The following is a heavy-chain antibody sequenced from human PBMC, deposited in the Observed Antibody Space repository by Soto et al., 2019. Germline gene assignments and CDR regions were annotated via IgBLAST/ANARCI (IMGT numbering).Heavy chain of an antibody. CDR3: ATTTPRDCTNGVCYAFDI. V-gene: IGHV4-31*03. D-gene: IGHD2-8*01. CDR2: IYYSGST. J-gene: IGHJ3*02. Sequence: SETLSLTCTVSGGSISSGGYYWSWIRQHPGKGLEWIGYIYYSGSTYYNPSLKSRVTISVDTSKNQFSLKLSSVTAADTAVYYCATTTPRDCTNGVCYAFDIWGQGTMVNGS. CDR1: GGSISSGGYY.